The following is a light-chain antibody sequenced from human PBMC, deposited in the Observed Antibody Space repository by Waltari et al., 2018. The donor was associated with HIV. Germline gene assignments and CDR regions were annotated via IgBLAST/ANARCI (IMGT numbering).Light chain of an antibody. CDR1: SSNIGSNY. V-gene: IGLV1-47*01. CDR2: RNN. Sequence: QSVLTQPPSASGTPGQRVTISCSGSSSNIGSNYVYWYHQLPGTAPKLLIYRNNQRPSGVPDRFSGSKSGTSASLAITGLQSEDEADYYCQSYDSNLSGLFGGGTKVTVL. J-gene: IGLJ2*01. CDR3: QSYDSNLSGL.